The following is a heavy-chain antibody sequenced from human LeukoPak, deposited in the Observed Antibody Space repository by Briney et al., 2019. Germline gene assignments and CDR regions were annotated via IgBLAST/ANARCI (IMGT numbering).Heavy chain of an antibody. Sequence: GSSVKVYCKASGGTFSSYAISWGRQAPGQGLEWMGGIIPIFGTANYAQKFQGRVTITADKSTSTAYMELSSLRSEDTAVYYCAVYSSTLYYYYGMDVWGKGTTVTVSS. CDR1: GGTFSSYA. J-gene: IGHJ6*04. V-gene: IGHV1-69*06. CDR2: IIPIFGTA. CDR3: AVYSSTLYYYYGMDV. D-gene: IGHD6-13*01.